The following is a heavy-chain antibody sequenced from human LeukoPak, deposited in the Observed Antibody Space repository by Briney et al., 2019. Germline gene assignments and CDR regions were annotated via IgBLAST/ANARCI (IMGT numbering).Heavy chain of an antibody. D-gene: IGHD5-18*01. CDR2: IYYSGNT. V-gene: IGHV4-59*01. Sequence: PSETLSLTCTVSGDSISYYYWSWIRQPPGKGLEWIGKIYYSGNTNYNPSLKSRVTISVDTSKNQFSLKLSSVTAADTAVYYSARVRGYSYDSSDFDYWGQGTLATVSS. CDR1: GDSISYYY. J-gene: IGHJ4*02. CDR3: ARVRGYSYDSSDFDY.